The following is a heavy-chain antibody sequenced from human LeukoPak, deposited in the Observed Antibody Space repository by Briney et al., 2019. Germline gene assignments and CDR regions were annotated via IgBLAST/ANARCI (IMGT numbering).Heavy chain of an antibody. J-gene: IGHJ4*02. CDR3: ARGYCSSTSCYDY. CDR2: IYSGGST. Sequence: GGSLRLSCAASGFTVSSNYMSWVRQAPGKGLEWVSVIYSGGSTYYADSVKGRSTISRDNSKNTLYLQMNSLRAEDTAVYYCARGYCSSTSCYDYWGQGTLVTVSS. D-gene: IGHD2-2*01. CDR1: GFTVSSNY. V-gene: IGHV3-53*01.